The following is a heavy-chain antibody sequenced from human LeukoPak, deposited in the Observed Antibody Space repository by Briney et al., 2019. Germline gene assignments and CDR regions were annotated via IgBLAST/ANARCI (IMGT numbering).Heavy chain of an antibody. D-gene: IGHD6-6*01. J-gene: IGHJ4*02. Sequence: GGSLRLTCAASGFTFSGSAMHWVRQASGKGLEWVGRIRSKANSYATAYAASVKGRFTISRDDSKNTAYLQMNSLKTEDTAVYYCTAYSSSPPIDYWGQGTLVTVSS. CDR3: TAYSSSPPIDY. CDR2: IRSKANSYAT. V-gene: IGHV3-73*01. CDR1: GFTFSGSA.